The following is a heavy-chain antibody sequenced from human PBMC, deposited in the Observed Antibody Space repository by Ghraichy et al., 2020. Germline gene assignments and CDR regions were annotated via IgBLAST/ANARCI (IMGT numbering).Heavy chain of an antibody. CDR3: ARDKSRNINGHYDGMDV. Sequence: GGSLRLSCAASGFSFSSHGMNWVRQAPGKGLEWVSSISSSSTYMFYADSVKGRFTMSRDNAKNSLYLHMNSLRAEDTAVYYCARDKSRNINGHYDGMDVWGQGTTVTVSS. V-gene: IGHV3-21*01. CDR2: ISSSSTYM. D-gene: IGHD2/OR15-2a*01. CDR1: GFSFSSHG. J-gene: IGHJ6*02.